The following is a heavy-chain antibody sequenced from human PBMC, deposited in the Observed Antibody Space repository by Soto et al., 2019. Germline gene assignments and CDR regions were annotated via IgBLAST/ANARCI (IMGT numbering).Heavy chain of an antibody. CDR1: GFTFSSYW. Sequence: EVQLVESGGGLVQPGGSPRLSCAASGFTFSSYWMNWVRQAPGKGLEWVANIKEDGSEKNYVDSVKGRFIISRDNAKESLFLQMNSLRAEDTAVYYCARGQYGGKGYWGQGTLVTVSS. D-gene: IGHD2-15*01. CDR2: IKEDGSEK. J-gene: IGHJ4*02. CDR3: ARGQYGGKGY. V-gene: IGHV3-7*03.